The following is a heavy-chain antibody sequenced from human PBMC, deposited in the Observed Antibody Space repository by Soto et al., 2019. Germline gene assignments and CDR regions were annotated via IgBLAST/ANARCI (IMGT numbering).Heavy chain of an antibody. D-gene: IGHD2-15*01. J-gene: IGHJ4*02. CDR1: SVSNAW. V-gene: IGHV3-15*07. CDR2: IKSKTDGGTT. Sequence: SVSNAWMNWVRQAPGTGLEWVGRIKSKTDGGTTDYAAPVRGRFTISRDDSKNTLYLQMNSLKTEDTAVYYCTTDRYCSGGSCYSEDWGQGTLVTVSS. CDR3: TTDRYCSGGSCYSED.